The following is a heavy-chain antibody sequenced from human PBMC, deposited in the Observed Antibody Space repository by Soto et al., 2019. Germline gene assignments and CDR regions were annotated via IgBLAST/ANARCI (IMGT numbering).Heavy chain of an antibody. V-gene: IGHV1-24*01. CDR2: FDPEDGET. J-gene: IGHJ1*01. Sequence: ASVKVXCKVSGYTLTELSMHWVRQAPGKGLEWMGGFDPEDGETIYAQKFQGRVTMTEDTSTDTAYMELSSLRSEDTAVYYCATDQAPGSSSWPVSIQHWGQGTLVTVSS. D-gene: IGHD6-13*01. CDR3: ATDQAPGSSSWPVSIQH. CDR1: GYTLTELS.